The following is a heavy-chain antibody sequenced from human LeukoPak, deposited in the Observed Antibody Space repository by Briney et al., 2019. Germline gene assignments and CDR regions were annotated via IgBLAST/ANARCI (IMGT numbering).Heavy chain of an antibody. CDR2: ISGGGST. CDR3: AELGITMIGGV. CDR1: GFTFNSFA. Sequence: GGSLRLSCAASGFTFNSFAMSWVRQAPGKGLEWVSAISGGGSTYYADSVKGRFTISRDNSKNSLYLQMNSLRAEDTAVYYCAELGITMIGGVWGKGTTVTISS. V-gene: IGHV3-23*01. D-gene: IGHD3-10*02. J-gene: IGHJ6*04.